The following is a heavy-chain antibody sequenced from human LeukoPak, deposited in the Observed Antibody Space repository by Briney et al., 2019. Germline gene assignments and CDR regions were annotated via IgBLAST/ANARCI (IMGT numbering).Heavy chain of an antibody. Sequence: ASVKVSCKASAYTFTSYDISWVRQAPGQGLEWMGWISAYNGNTNYAQKLQGRVTMTTDTSTSTAYMELRSLRSDDTAVYYCARDRAAAAGKNWFDPWGQGTLVTVSS. CDR2: ISAYNGNT. J-gene: IGHJ5*02. CDR1: AYTFTSYD. V-gene: IGHV1-18*01. D-gene: IGHD6-13*01. CDR3: ARDRAAAAGKNWFDP.